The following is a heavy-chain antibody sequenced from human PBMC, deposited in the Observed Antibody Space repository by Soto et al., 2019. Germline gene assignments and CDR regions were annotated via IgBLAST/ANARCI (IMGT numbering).Heavy chain of an antibody. J-gene: IGHJ5*02. CDR1: GFTFSNYA. V-gene: IGHV3-23*01. Sequence: GGSLRLSCAASGFTFSNYAMNWVRQAPGQGLEWVSAISGSGATTYYADSVKGRFTISRDISENSLYLQMNSLRAEDTAVYYCAKDRGYSGNDNWFDPWGQGTLVTVSS. D-gene: IGHD5-12*01. CDR3: AKDRGYSGNDNWFDP. CDR2: ISGSGATT.